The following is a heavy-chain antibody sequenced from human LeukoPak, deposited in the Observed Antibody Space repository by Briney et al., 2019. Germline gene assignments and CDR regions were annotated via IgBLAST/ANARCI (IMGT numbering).Heavy chain of an antibody. J-gene: IGHJ6*02. V-gene: IGHV1-8*01. CDR3: ARGRDIAAAGILVPTYYGMDV. D-gene: IGHD6-13*01. Sequence: ASVKVSCKASGYTFTSYDINWVRQATGQGLEWMGWMNPNSGHTGYAQKFQGRVTMTRNTSISTAYMELSSLRSEDTAVYYCARGRDIAAAGILVPTYYGMDVWGQGTTVTVSS. CDR2: MNPNSGHT. CDR1: GYTFTSYD.